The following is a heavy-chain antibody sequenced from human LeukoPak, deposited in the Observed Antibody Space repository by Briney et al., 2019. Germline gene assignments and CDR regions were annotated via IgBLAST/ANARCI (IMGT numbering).Heavy chain of an antibody. D-gene: IGHD6-19*01. Sequence: ASVKVSCKASGGTFSSYTLSWVRQAPGQGLEWMGRIMPILGIANYAQKFQGRVTITADKSTITANMELSSLRSEDTAVYYCARSVGVAGSLYWGQGTLVTVSS. CDR2: IMPILGIA. CDR1: GGTFSSYT. J-gene: IGHJ4*02. V-gene: IGHV1-69*02. CDR3: ARSVGVAGSLY.